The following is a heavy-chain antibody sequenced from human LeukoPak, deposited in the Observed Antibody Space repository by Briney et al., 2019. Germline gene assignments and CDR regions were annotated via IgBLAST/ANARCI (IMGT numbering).Heavy chain of an antibody. CDR3: ATDASVGVYYYYGMDV. CDR2: IKQDGSEK. Sequence: GGSLRLSCAASGFTFSSYWMSWVRQAPGKGLEWVANIKQDGSEKYYVDSVKGRFTISRDNAKNSLYLQMNSLRAEDTAVYYCATDASVGVYYYYGMDVWGQGTTVTVSS. V-gene: IGHV3-7*01. D-gene: IGHD3-22*01. J-gene: IGHJ6*02. CDR1: GFTFSSYW.